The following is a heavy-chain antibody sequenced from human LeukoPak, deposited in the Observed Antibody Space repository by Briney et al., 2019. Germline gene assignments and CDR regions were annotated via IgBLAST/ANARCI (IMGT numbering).Heavy chain of an antibody. Sequence: PGVSLTLSCVGSRFTYNYYRKHWPPQAPGKAPVWVSHTNPDGTTTDYKDSVKGRFTISRDNEKNLLYLQMNGLRAGDTAVYYCAKDLSWNTADRWGQGTLVTVSS. CDR3: AKDLSWNTADR. CDR1: RFTYNYYR. CDR2: TNPDGTTT. V-gene: IGHV3-74*01. J-gene: IGHJ5*02. D-gene: IGHD1/OR15-1a*01.